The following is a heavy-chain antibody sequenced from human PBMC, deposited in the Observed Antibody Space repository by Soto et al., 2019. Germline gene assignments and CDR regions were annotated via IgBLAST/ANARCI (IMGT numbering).Heavy chain of an antibody. CDR3: ALGGYCSSTSCYAFDY. Sequence: PGGSLRLSCAASGITFSNYAMNWVRQAPGKGLEWVSVISGSGGDTHYADSVKGRFSISRDNSKNTLYLQMNSLRAEDTAVYYCALGGYCSSTSCYAFDYWGQGTLVTVSS. D-gene: IGHD2-2*01. CDR2: ISGSGGDT. J-gene: IGHJ4*02. CDR1: GITFSNYA. V-gene: IGHV3-23*01.